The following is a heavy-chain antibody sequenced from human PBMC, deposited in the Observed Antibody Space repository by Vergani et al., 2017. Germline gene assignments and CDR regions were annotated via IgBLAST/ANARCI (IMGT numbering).Heavy chain of an antibody. V-gene: IGHV4-61*10. Sequence: QVQLQESGPGLVKPSETLSLTCTVSGGSVSSGSYYWSWIRQPAGKGLEWIGYIYYSGSTNYNPSLKSRVTISVDTSKNQFSLKLSSVTAADTAVYYCARAPTLTTGGWFDPWGQGTLVTVSS. CDR3: ARAPTLTTGGWFDP. CDR1: GGSVSSGSYY. J-gene: IGHJ5*02. D-gene: IGHD4-11*01. CDR2: IYYSGST.